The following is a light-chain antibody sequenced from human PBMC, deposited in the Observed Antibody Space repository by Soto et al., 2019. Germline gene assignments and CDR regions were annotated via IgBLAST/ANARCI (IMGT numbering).Light chain of an antibody. CDR3: QQYGSSPPIT. V-gene: IGKV3-20*01. Sequence: EIVLTQSPGTLSLSPGERATLSCGASQSVSSRSLAWYQQKPGQAPRLLIYGASSRATGIPDRFTGSGSGTDFTLTISILEPEDFAVYYCQQYGSSPPITFGQGTRLEIK. CDR2: GAS. CDR1: QSVSSRS. J-gene: IGKJ5*01.